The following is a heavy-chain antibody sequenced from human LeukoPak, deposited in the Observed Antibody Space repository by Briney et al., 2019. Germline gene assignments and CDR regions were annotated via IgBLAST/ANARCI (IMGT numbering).Heavy chain of an antibody. CDR3: ARDGLAVAGTNWFDP. Sequence: SVKVSCKASGYTFTSYDISWVRQAPGQGLEWMGGIIPIFGTANYAQKFQGRVTITAGESTSTAYMELSSLRSEDTAVYYCARDGLAVAGTNWFDPWGQGTLVTVSS. V-gene: IGHV1-69*13. CDR1: GYTFTSYD. D-gene: IGHD6-19*01. CDR2: IIPIFGTA. J-gene: IGHJ5*02.